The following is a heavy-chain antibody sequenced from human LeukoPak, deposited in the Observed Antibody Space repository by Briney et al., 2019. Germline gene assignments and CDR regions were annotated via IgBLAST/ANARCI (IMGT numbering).Heavy chain of an antibody. V-gene: IGHV3-30*18. CDR3: AKVGDYYDAIDAFDI. Sequence: PGGSLRLSCAASGFTFSSYGMHWVRQAPGKGLEWVAVISYDGSHKYYADSVKGRFTISRDNSKNTLYLQMNSLRAEDTAVYYCAKVGDYYDAIDAFDIWGQGTMVTVSS. CDR2: ISYDGSHK. D-gene: IGHD3-22*01. J-gene: IGHJ3*02. CDR1: GFTFSSYG.